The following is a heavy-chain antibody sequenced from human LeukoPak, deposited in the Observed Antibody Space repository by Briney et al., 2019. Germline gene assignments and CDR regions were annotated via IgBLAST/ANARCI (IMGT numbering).Heavy chain of an antibody. V-gene: IGHV4-34*01. CDR2: INHSGGT. Sequence: SETLSLTCAVYGGSFSGYYWSWIRQPPGKGLEWIGEINHSGGTNYNPSLKSRVTISVDTSKNQFSLKLSSVTAADTAVYYCARVTMIVVVNWFDPWGQGTLVTVSS. J-gene: IGHJ5*02. CDR1: GGSFSGYY. CDR3: ARVTMIVVVNWFDP. D-gene: IGHD3-22*01.